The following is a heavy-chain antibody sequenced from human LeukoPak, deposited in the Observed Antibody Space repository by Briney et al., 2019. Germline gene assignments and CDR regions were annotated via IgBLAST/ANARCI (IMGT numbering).Heavy chain of an antibody. J-gene: IGHJ4*02. CDR2: IHSSSAYT. CDR1: GFTFSSYW. V-gene: IGHV3-21*05. D-gene: IGHD4-17*01. CDR3: ARTGDYESFDY. Sequence: GGSLRLSCAASGFTFSSYWMSWVRQAPGKGLEWVSYIHSSSAYTNYADSVKGRFTISRDNAKNSLYLQMSSLRAEDTAVYYCARTGDYESFDYWGQGTLVTVSS.